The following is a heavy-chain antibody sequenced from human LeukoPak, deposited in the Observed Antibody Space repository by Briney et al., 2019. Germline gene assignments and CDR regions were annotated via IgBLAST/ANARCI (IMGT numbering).Heavy chain of an antibody. CDR1: GFTFSSYA. J-gene: IGHJ5*01. V-gene: IGHV3-23*01. CDR2: ISSSGRGGST. Sequence: GGSLRLSCAASGFTFSSYAMSWVRQAPGKGLEWVSGISSSGRGGSTYYADSVKGRFTISRDNSKNTLYLQINSVRAEDTAVYYCARAYSSSWYDFWGQGTLVTVSS. D-gene: IGHD6-13*01. CDR3: ARAYSSSWYDF.